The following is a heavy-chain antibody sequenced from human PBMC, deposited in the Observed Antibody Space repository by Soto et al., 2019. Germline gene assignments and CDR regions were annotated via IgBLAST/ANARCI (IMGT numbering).Heavy chain of an antibody. V-gene: IGHV1-69*06. CDR1: GGTFSSYA. CDR3: ARGGGRGVIIHYYYYGMDV. J-gene: IGHJ6*02. D-gene: IGHD3-10*01. Sequence: SVKVSCKASGGTFSSYAISWVRQAPGQGLEWMGGIIPIFGTANYAQKFQGRGTITADKSTSTACMELSRLRSEDTAVYYCARGGGRGVIIHYYYYGMDVWGQGTTVTVSS. CDR2: IIPIFGTA.